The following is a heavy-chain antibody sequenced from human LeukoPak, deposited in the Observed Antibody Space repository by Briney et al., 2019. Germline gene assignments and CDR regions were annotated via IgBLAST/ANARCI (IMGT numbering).Heavy chain of an antibody. V-gene: IGHV3-7*01. J-gene: IGHJ3*02. D-gene: IGHD2-15*01. CDR3: ARDVSPYCSDGICYDAFDI. CDR2: INEDGSVK. Sequence: GGSLRLSCAASGFTLSNYWMTWVRQAPGKGLEWVANINEDGSVKNYVDSVKGRFTISRDNAKNSLYLQMNSLRAEDTAVYYCARDVSPYCSDGICYDAFDIWGHGTMVTVSS. CDR1: GFTLSNYW.